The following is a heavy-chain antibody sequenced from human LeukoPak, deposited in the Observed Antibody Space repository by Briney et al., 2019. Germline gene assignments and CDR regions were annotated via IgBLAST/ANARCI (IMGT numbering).Heavy chain of an antibody. D-gene: IGHD2-2*01. J-gene: IGHJ4*02. CDR2: ISSSSTTI. Sequence: GGSLRLSCAASGFTFSSYAMSWVRQAPGKGLEWVSYISSSSTTIYYADSVKGRFTISRDDAKNSLSLQMNSLRAEDTAVYYCASMDCSSTSCQDSWGQGTLVTVSS. V-gene: IGHV3-48*01. CDR3: ASMDCSSTSCQDS. CDR1: GFTFSSYA.